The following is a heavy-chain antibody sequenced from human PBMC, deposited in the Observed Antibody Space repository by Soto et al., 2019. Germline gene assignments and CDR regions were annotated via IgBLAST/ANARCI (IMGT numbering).Heavy chain of an antibody. V-gene: IGHV4-34*01. Sequence: SETLSLTCAVYGGSFSGYYWSWIRQPPGKGLEWIGEINHSGSTNYNPSLKSRVTISVDTSKNQFSLKLSSVTAADTAVYYCARVYSGSTDAFDIWGQGTTVTVSS. CDR1: GGSFSGYY. CDR3: ARVYSGSTDAFDI. J-gene: IGHJ3*02. CDR2: INHSGST. D-gene: IGHD1-26*01.